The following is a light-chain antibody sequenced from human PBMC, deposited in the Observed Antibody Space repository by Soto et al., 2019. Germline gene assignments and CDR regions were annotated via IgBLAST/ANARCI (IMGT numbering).Light chain of an antibody. CDR2: GAF. CDR1: QSVSSRN. Sequence: EIVLTQSPGTLSLFPGERATLSCRASQSVSSRNLAWYRQKPGQAPSLLIYGAFNRATGIPDRFSGSGSATAFTLTISRREPAAFALYYCLLYGDSPPAYTFGQGTKLDIK. CDR3: LLYGDSPPAYT. V-gene: IGKV3-20*01. J-gene: IGKJ2*01.